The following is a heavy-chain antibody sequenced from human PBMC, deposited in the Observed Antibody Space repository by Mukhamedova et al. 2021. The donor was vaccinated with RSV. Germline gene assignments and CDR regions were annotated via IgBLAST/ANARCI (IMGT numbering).Heavy chain of an antibody. CDR3: AKDSGFLINYLDN. CDR1: SYA. D-gene: IGHD2/OR15-2a*01. CDR2: ISGDGDIT. Sequence: SYAMSWVRQAPGKGLEWVSGISGDGDITYYADSVKGRFTVSRDNSRNTLFMQVNSLRAEDTAVYYCAKDSGFLINYLDNWGQGTL. V-gene: IGHV3-23*01. J-gene: IGHJ4*02.